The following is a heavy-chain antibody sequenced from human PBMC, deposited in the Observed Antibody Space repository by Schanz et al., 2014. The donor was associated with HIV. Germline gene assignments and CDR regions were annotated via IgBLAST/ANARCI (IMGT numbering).Heavy chain of an antibody. Sequence: QVQLVQSGAEVKKPGASVKVSCKASGYTFTGYSMHWVRQAPGQGLEWMGWIHPNSGGTKYAQKFEGRVAMTRDTSMNTAYMELSRLSSDDTAVYYCASDLSVYSSSSSVWGQGTTVTVSS. D-gene: IGHD6-13*01. V-gene: IGHV1-2*02. CDR3: ASDLSVYSSSSSV. CDR2: IHPNSGGT. J-gene: IGHJ6*02. CDR1: GYTFTGYS.